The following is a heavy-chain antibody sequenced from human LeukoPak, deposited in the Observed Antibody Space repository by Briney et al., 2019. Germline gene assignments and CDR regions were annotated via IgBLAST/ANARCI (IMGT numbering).Heavy chain of an antibody. CDR2: ISGSGGST. J-gene: IGHJ4*02. V-gene: IGHV3-23*01. CDR3: AKARGVVVVPAAL. Sequence: TGGSLRLSCAASGFTFSSYAMSWVRQAPGKGLEWVSAISGSGGSTYYADSVKGRFTISRDNSKNTLYLQMNSLRAEDTAVYYCAKARGVVVVPAALWGQGTLVTVSS. D-gene: IGHD2-2*01. CDR1: GFTFSSYA.